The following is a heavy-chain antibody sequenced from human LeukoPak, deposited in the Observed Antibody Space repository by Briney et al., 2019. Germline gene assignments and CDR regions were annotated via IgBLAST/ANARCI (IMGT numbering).Heavy chain of an antibody. CDR2: IGGDGHST. D-gene: IGHD1-26*01. J-gene: IGHJ5*02. CDR3: AMRAGATPDQ. CDR1: GFTFKIYA. Sequence: GGSLRLSCAASGFTFKIYAMTWVRQAPGKGLEWVSAIGGDGHSTDYADSVKGRFTISRDNSKNTLYLQMNSLRAEDTALYYCAMRAGATPDQWRLGTLVTVSS. V-gene: IGHV3-23*01.